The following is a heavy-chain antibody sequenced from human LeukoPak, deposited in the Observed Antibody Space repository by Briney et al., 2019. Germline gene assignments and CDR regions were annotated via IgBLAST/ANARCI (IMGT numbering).Heavy chain of an antibody. Sequence: PSETLSLTCTVSGGSISTYYWSWIRQPPGKGLEWIGYIYYSGTTNYNPSLKSRLTISVDTSKKQFSLKLSSVTAADTAVYYCARGGPSYYGSGSPFDYWGQGTLVTISS. CDR3: ARGGPSYYGSGSPFDY. CDR1: GGSISTYY. V-gene: IGHV4-59*01. D-gene: IGHD3-10*01. CDR2: IYYSGTT. J-gene: IGHJ4*02.